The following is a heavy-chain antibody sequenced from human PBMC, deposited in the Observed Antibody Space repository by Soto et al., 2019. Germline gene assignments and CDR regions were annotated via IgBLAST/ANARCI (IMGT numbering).Heavy chain of an antibody. D-gene: IGHD3-9*01. J-gene: IGHJ6*03. Sequence: QVQLQESGPGLVKPSQTLSLTCTVSGGSISSGGYYWSWIRQHPGKGLEWIGYIYYSGSTYYNPSLKSRVTISVDTSKNQFSLKLSSVTAADTAVYYCARVDRYFDWLAHADYYYYMDVWGKGTTVTVSS. V-gene: IGHV4-31*03. CDR2: IYYSGST. CDR1: GGSISSGGYY. CDR3: ARVDRYFDWLAHADYYYYMDV.